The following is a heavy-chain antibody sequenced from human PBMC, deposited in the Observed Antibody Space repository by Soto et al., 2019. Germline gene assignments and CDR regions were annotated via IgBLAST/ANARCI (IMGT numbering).Heavy chain of an antibody. D-gene: IGHD4-4*01. CDR3: AGYSNPATYSCSMDV. J-gene: IGHJ6*03. CDR2: IYYSRST. Sequence: QLQLQESGPGLVKPSETLSLTCTVSGGSISSSSYYWGWIRQPPGKGLEWIGSIYYSRSTYYNPPLKSRGTIAVDTSKTQFSLKLSSVTAADTAVYYCAGYSNPATYSCSMDVWGEGTTVTVSS. CDR1: GGSISSSSYY. V-gene: IGHV4-39*01.